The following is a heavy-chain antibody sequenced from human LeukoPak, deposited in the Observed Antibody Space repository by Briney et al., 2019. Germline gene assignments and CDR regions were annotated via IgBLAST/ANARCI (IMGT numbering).Heavy chain of an antibody. CDR3: ARDILTYSGSYPDY. D-gene: IGHD1-26*01. Sequence: GGSLRLSCAGSGFTFSSYWMHWVRQVPGRGLVWVSRINSDGSSTSYADSVKGRFTNSRDNAKNTLYLQMNSLRAEDTAVYYCARDILTYSGSYPDYWGQGTLVTVSS. V-gene: IGHV3-74*01. J-gene: IGHJ4*02. CDR2: INSDGSST. CDR1: GFTFSSYW.